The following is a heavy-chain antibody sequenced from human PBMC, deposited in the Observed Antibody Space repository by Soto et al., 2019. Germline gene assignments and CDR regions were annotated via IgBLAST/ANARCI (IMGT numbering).Heavy chain of an antibody. Sequence: GGSLRLSCAASGFTFSSYDMHWVRQATGKGLEWVSAIGTAGDTYYPGSVKGRFTISRENAKNSLYLQMNSLRAGDTAVYYCARGPYGDYVGAFDIWGQGTMVTVSS. CDR3: ARGPYGDYVGAFDI. CDR2: IGTAGDT. J-gene: IGHJ3*02. D-gene: IGHD4-17*01. CDR1: GFTFSSYD. V-gene: IGHV3-13*01.